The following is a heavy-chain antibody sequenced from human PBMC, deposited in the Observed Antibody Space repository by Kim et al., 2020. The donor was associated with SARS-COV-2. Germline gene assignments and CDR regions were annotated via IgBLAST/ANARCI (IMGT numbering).Heavy chain of an antibody. V-gene: IGHV4-34*01. Sequence: SETLSLTCAVYGGSFSGYYWSWIRQPPGKGLEWIGEINHSGSTNYNPSLKSRVTISVDTSKNQFSLKLSSVTAADTAVYYCARLRIAASYGMDVWGQGTT. CDR2: INHSGST. CDR1: GGSFSGYY. CDR3: ARLRIAASYGMDV. D-gene: IGHD6-6*01. J-gene: IGHJ6*02.